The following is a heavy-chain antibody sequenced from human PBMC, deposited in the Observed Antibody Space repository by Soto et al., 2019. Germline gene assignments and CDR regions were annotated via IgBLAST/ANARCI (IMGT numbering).Heavy chain of an antibody. CDR3: ARAYECDYFDY. V-gene: IGHV3-30-3*01. CDR1: GFTFSSYA. CDR2: ISYDGSNK. J-gene: IGHJ4*02. D-gene: IGHD3-16*01. Sequence: QVQLVESGGGVVQPGRSLRLSCAASGFTFSSYAMHWVRQAPGKGLEWVAVISYDGSNKYYADSVKGRFTISRDNSKNTLYLQMNILRAEDTAVYYCARAYECDYFDYWGQGTLVTVSS.